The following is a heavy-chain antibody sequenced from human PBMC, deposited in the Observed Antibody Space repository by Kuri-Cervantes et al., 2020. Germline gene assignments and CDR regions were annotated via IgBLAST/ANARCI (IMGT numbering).Heavy chain of an antibody. CDR3: ADGITSHLDY. CDR1: GFTFSSYW. CDR2: IKQDGSEK. D-gene: IGHD1-14*01. V-gene: IGHV3-7*01. Sequence: GESLKISCAASGFTFSSYWMSWVRQAPGKGLEWVANIKQDGSEKYYVDSVKGRFTISRDNSKNTLYLQMNSLRAEDTAVYYCADGITSHLDYWGQGTLVTVSS. J-gene: IGHJ4*02.